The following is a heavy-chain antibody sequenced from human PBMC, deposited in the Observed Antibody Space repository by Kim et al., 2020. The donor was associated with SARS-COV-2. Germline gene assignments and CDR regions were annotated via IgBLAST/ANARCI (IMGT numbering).Heavy chain of an antibody. J-gene: IGHJ4*02. CDR3: ARHGDHYYDSSGSRGGDFAY. CDR2: IYYSGST. Sequence: SETLSLTCTVSGGSISSYYWSWIRQPPGKGLEWIGYIYYSGSTNYNPSLKSRVTISVDTSKNQFSLKLSSVTAADTAVYYCARHGDHYYDSSGSRGGDFAYWGQGTLVTVSS. D-gene: IGHD3-22*01. CDR1: GGSISSYY. V-gene: IGHV4-59*08.